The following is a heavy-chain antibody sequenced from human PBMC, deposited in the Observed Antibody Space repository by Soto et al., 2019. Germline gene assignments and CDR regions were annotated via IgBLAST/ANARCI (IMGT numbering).Heavy chain of an antibody. J-gene: IGHJ4*02. CDR2: ISGSGGST. D-gene: IGHD6-19*01. CDR1: GFTFSSYA. V-gene: IGHV3-23*01. Sequence: EVQLLESGGGLVQPGGSLRLSCAASGFTFSSYAMSWVRQAPGKGLEWVSAISGSGGSTYYADSVKGRFTISRDNSKNTLYLQMTSMRAEDTAVYYCAKGSRIIAVAGYFDYWGQGTLVTVSS. CDR3: AKGSRIIAVAGYFDY.